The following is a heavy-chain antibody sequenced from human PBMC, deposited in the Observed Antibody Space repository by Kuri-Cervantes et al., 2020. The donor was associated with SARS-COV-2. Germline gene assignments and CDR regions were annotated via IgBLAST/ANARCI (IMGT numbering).Heavy chain of an antibody. CDR3: ASSRGGGATTHSDH. D-gene: IGHD1-26*01. J-gene: IGHJ4*02. CDR1: GYTSTSYY. V-gene: IGHV1-46*01. Sequence: ASVKVSCKASGYTSTSYYMHWVRQAPGQGLEWMGIINPSGGSTSYAQKFQGRVTITADKSTSTAYMELSSLRSEDTAVYYCASSRGGGATTHSDHWGQGTLVTVSS. CDR2: INPSGGST.